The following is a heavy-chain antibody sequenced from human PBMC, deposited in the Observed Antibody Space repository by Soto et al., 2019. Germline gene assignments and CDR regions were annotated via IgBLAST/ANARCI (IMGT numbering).Heavy chain of an antibody. J-gene: IGHJ4*02. CDR3: ARGELLWFGELLR. CDR1: EYTFTSYE. Sequence: QVQLVQSGAEVKKPGASVKVSCKASEYTFTSYEINWVRQATGQGLEWMGWMNPNSGDTGYAQKFQGRVTMTRNTSISTAYMELSSLRSEDTAVYYSARGELLWFGELLRWGQGTLVTVSS. CDR2: MNPNSGDT. V-gene: IGHV1-8*01. D-gene: IGHD3-10*01.